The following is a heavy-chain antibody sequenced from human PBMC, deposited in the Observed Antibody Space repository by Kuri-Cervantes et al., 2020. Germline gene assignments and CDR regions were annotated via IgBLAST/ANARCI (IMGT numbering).Heavy chain of an antibody. J-gene: IGHJ4*02. V-gene: IGHV1-2*02. D-gene: IGHD3-16*02. CDR1: GYTFTGHY. Sequence: ASVKVSCKASGYTFTGHYMHWVRQAPGQGLEWMGWINPNSGGTNYAQKFQGRVTMTRDTSISTAYMELSRLRSDDTAVYYCARAGSVMITFGGVVAYRFDCWGQGTLVTVSS. CDR3: ARAGSVMITFGGVVAYRFDC. CDR2: INPNSGGT.